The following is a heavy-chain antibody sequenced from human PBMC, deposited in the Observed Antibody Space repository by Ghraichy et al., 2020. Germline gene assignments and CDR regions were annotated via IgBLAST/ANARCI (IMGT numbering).Heavy chain of an antibody. CDR3: AVKRGWFGESLDAFDI. CDR1: GFSFSSYA. D-gene: IGHD3-10*01. Sequence: GGSLRLSCAASGFSFSSYAMNWVRQAPGKGLEWVSYISRTGTSIFYADSVKGRFTISRDNAKNSLYLQMNSLRDEDTAVYYYAVKRGWFGESLDAFDIWGQGTMVTVSS. CDR2: ISRTGTSI. V-gene: IGHV3-48*02. J-gene: IGHJ3*02.